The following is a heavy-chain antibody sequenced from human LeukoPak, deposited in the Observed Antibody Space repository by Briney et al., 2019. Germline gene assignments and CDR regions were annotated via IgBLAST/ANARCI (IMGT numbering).Heavy chain of an antibody. CDR2: IRSSSSTT. CDR1: GFTFSSYS. D-gene: IGHD3-16*01. Sequence: GGSLRLSCAASGFTFSSYSMNWVRQAPGKGLEWASYIRSSSSTTYYADSVKGRFTISRDDAKNSLYLQMNDLRAEDTAVYYCVRDYDSWGQGTLVTVSS. V-gene: IGHV3-48*01. J-gene: IGHJ5*02. CDR3: VRDYDS.